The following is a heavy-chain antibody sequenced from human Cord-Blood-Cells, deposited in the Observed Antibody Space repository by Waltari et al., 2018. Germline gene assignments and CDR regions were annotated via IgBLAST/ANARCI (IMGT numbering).Heavy chain of an antibody. V-gene: IGHV3-21*01. D-gene: IGHD3-22*01. CDR3: ARLSFIYDSSGYYYYYYYGMDV. J-gene: IGHJ6*02. Sequence: QAPGKGLEWVSSISSSSSYIYYADSVKGRFTISRDNAKNSLYLQMNSLRAEDTAVYYCARLSFIYDSSGYYYYYYYGMDVWGQGTTVTVSS. CDR2: ISSSSSYI.